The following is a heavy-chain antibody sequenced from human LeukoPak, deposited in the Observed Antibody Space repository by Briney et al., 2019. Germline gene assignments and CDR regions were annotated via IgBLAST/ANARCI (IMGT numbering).Heavy chain of an antibody. CDR1: GFTFGDYA. V-gene: IGHV3-49*04. D-gene: IGHD3-22*01. J-gene: IGHJ3*02. CDR3: TRARLSGIVVVTSDAFDI. Sequence: PGGSLRPSCTASGFTFGDYAMSWVRQAPGKGLEWVGFIRSKAYGGTTEYAASVKGRFTISRDDSKSIAYLQMNSLKTEDTAVYYCTRARLSGIVVVTSDAFDIWGQGTMVTVSS. CDR2: IRSKAYGGTT.